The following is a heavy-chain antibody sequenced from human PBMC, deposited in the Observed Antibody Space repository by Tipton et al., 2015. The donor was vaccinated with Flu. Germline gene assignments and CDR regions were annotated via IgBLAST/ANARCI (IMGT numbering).Heavy chain of an antibody. V-gene: IGHV4-4*07. CDR2: MYASGST. J-gene: IGHJ4*02. CDR3: ARGSGSGTYMIFDF. Sequence: TLSLTCTVSGDSMSSFYWSWIRQPAGKGLEWIGRMYASGSTKYNPSLKSRVTMSVDTSKKQFSLELTPVTAADTAVYYCARGSGSGTYMIFDFWGQGTLVTVSS. D-gene: IGHD3-10*01. CDR1: GDSMSSFY.